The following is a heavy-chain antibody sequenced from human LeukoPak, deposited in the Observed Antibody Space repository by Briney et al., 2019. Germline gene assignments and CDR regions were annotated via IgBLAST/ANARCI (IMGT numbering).Heavy chain of an antibody. CDR3: ARAVSNPRFPFDY. Sequence: ASVKVSCKASGYTFTGYYMHWVRQAPGQGLEWMGWINPNSGGTNCAQKFQGRVTMTWDTSISTAYMELSRLRSDDTAVYYCARAVSNPRFPFDYWGQGTLVTVSS. CDR1: GYTFTGYY. J-gene: IGHJ4*02. D-gene: IGHD4-11*01. CDR2: INPNSGGT. V-gene: IGHV1-2*02.